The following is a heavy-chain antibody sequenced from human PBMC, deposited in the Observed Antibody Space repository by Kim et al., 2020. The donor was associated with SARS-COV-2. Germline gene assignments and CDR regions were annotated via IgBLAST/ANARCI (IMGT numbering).Heavy chain of an antibody. CDR1: GGSISNYY. CDR3: ARGTTSPGKAFDI. CDR2: IYYSGST. D-gene: IGHD4-17*01. J-gene: IGHJ3*02. Sequence: SETLSLTCTVSGGSISNYYWSWIRQPPGKGLEWIGYIYYSGSTYYNPSLKSRVTISVDTSKNQFSLKLSSVTAADTAVYYCARGTTSPGKAFDIWGQGTMDTVSS. V-gene: IGHV4-59*13.